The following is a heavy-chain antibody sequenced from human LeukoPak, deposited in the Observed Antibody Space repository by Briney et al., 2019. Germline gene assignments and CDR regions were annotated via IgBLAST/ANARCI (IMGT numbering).Heavy chain of an antibody. Sequence: PGGSLRLSCGASGFTFRGCGMHWVRQAPGKGLEWVAFIWSDGSRIYYADSVKGRFTISRDNSRNILFLQMNSLTTEDTAVYYCAKDPGAALYGYYMDAWGKGTAVTVSS. CDR1: GFTFRGCG. CDR3: AKDPGAALYGYYMDA. J-gene: IGHJ6*03. CDR2: IWSDGSRI. D-gene: IGHD2-8*01. V-gene: IGHV3-30*02.